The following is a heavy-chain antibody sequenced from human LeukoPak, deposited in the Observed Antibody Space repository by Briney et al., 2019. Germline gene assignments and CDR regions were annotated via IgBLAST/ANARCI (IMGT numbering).Heavy chain of an antibody. J-gene: IGHJ6*04. V-gene: IGHV3-48*03. CDR1: GFTFNSYA. CDR2: ISSSGSTI. D-gene: IGHD3-10*02. CDR3: AELGIAMIGGV. Sequence: GGSLRLSCAASGFTFNSYAFNWVRQAPGKGLEWVSYISSSGSTIYYADSVKGRFTISRDNAKNSLYLQMNSLRAEDTAVYYCAELGIAMIGGVWGKGTTVTISS.